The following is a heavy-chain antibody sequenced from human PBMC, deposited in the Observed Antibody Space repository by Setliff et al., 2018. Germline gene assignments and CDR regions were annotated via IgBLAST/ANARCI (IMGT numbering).Heavy chain of an antibody. D-gene: IGHD3-10*01. Sequence: ASVKVSCKVSGYTFTDYYMHWVQQAPGKGLEWMGLVDPEDGETIYAEKFQGRVTITADTSTDTAYMELSSLRSEDTAVYYCAREPSTYYYGSGSLDGYLDYWGQGTLVTVSS. CDR3: AREPSTYYYGSGSLDGYLDY. CDR1: GYTFTDYY. CDR2: VDPEDGET. V-gene: IGHV1-69-2*01. J-gene: IGHJ4*02.